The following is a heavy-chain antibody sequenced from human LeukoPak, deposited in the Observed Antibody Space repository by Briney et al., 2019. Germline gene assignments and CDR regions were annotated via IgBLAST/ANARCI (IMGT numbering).Heavy chain of an antibody. Sequence: SETLSLTCTVSGGSISSYYWSWIRQPPGKGLEWIGYIYYSGSTNYNPSLKSRVTISVDTSKNQFSLKLSSVTAADTAVYYCARGLEMATIHRSYYYYYMDVWGKGTTVTVSS. J-gene: IGHJ6*03. V-gene: IGHV4-59*01. CDR2: IYYSGST. CDR3: ARGLEMATIHRSYYYYYMDV. CDR1: GGSISSYY. D-gene: IGHD5-24*01.